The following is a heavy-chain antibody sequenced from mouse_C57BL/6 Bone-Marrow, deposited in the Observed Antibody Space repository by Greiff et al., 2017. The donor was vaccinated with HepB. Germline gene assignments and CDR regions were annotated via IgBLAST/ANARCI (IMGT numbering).Heavy chain of an antibody. CDR1: GYTFTDYE. CDR3: TRGDYAMDY. J-gene: IGHJ4*01. CDR2: IDPETGGT. Sequence: VQLQQSGAELVRPAASVTLSCKASGYTFTDYEMHWVKQTPVHGLEWIGAIDPETGGTAYNQKFTGKAILTADKSSSTAYMELRSLTSEDSAVYYCTRGDYAMDYWGQGTSVTVSS. V-gene: IGHV1-15*01.